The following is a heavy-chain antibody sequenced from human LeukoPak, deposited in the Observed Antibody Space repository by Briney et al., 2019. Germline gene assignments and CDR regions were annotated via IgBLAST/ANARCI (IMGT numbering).Heavy chain of an antibody. CDR3: ARVQSITMIVVVAENYSDY. CDR1: GYSISSGYY. CDR2: IYHSGST. Sequence: SETLSLTCAVSGYSISSGYYWGWIRQPPGKGLEWIGSIYHSGSTYYNPSLKSRVTISVDTSKNQFSLKLSSVTAADTAVYYCARVQSITMIVVVAENYSDYWGQGTLVTVSS. V-gene: IGHV4-38-2*01. J-gene: IGHJ4*02. D-gene: IGHD3-22*01.